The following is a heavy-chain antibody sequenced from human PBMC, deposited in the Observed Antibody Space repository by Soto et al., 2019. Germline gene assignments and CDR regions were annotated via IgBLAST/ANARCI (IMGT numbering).Heavy chain of an antibody. CDR1: GGTFSSYT. V-gene: IGHV1-69*02. D-gene: IGHD4-17*01. J-gene: IGHJ5*02. CDR2: IIPILGIA. CDR3: ARAYDYGDYGWFDP. Sequence: QVKLVQSGAEVKKPGSSVKVSCKASGGTFSSYTISWVRQAPGQGLEWMGRIIPILGIANYAQKFQGRVTITADKSTSTAYMELSSLRSEDTAVYYCARAYDYGDYGWFDPWGQGTLVTVSS.